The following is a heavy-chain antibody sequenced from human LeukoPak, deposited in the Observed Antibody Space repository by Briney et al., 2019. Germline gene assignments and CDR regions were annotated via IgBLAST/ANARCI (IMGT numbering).Heavy chain of an antibody. CDR3: ATRGTYHDY. Sequence: KPGGSLRLSCAASGFTFSDYHMSWIRQAPGKGLEWVSCMSNSGTTVYHADSVKGRFTISRDNAKKSLYLQMNSLRAEDTAVYYCATRGTYHDYWGQGTLVTVSS. D-gene: IGHD3-16*02. V-gene: IGHV3-11*01. J-gene: IGHJ4*02. CDR1: GFTFSDYH. CDR2: MSNSGTTV.